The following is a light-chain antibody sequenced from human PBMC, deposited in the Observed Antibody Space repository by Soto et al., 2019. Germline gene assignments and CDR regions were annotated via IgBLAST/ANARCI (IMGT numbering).Light chain of an antibody. CDR2: GAS. Sequence: EIVLTQSPGTVSLSPGERATLSCRASQSVSYRYLAWYQQKPGQAPRLLIFGASSRAAGIPDRFSGSGSGTDFTLTISRLEPEDFAVYYCQHYGSSPKTFGQGTKVEIK. CDR3: QHYGSSPKT. CDR1: QSVSYRY. J-gene: IGKJ1*01. V-gene: IGKV3-20*01.